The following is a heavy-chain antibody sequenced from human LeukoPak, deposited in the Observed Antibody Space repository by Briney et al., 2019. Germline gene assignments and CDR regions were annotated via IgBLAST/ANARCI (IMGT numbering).Heavy chain of an antibody. V-gene: IGHV4-34*01. J-gene: IGHJ4*02. CDR1: GGSLSGNY. CDR2: INRSGST. D-gene: IGHD3-22*01. CDR3: ARGRHDSSGYYGY. Sequence: SETLSLTCAVYGGSLSGNYWSWIRQPPGKGLEWIGEINRSGSTKYNPSLKSRVTISVDTSKNQLSLRLSSVTAADTAVYYCARGRHDSSGYYGYWGQGTLVTVSS.